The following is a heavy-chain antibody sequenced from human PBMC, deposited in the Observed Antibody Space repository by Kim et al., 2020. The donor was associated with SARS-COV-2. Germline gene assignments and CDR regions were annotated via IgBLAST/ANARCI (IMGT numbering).Heavy chain of an antibody. CDR3: TTLNWLDP. V-gene: IGHV3-15*01. CDR2: VRSNTDGGAR. J-gene: IGHJ5*02. Sequence: GGSLRLSCAASGFTFSDAWMSWVRQAPGRGLEWVARVRSNTDGGARDYAAAVKGRFTISRDDSKNMVYLEMNSLKTEDSAIYYCTTLNWLDPWGQGTRVTVSS. CDR1: GFTFSDAW.